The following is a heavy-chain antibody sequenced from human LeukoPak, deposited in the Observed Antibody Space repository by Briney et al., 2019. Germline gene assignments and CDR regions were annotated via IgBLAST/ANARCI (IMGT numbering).Heavy chain of an antibody. CDR2: ISSNGGST. CDR1: GFTFSSYA. J-gene: IGHJ4*02. CDR3: ARGGLLWFGELSGY. V-gene: IGHV3-64*01. D-gene: IGHD3-10*01. Sequence: GGSLRLSCAASGFTFSSYAMHWVRQAPGKGLEYISVISSNGGSTYYANSVKGRFTISRDNSKNTLYLQMGSLRAEDMAVYYCARGGLLWFGELSGYWGQGTLVTVSS.